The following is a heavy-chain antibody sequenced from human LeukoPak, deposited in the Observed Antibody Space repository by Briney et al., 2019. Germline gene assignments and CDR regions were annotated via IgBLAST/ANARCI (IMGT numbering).Heavy chain of an antibody. V-gene: IGHV1-18*01. D-gene: IGHD1/OR15-1a*01. CDR1: DYTFNNYE. CDR3: AKTNRATGLFDY. Sequence: ASVRVSCKASDYTFNNYEITWVRQAPGQGLEWMGWINIHTGDTRYPQKLQGRVTLTTDTSTTTAYMEVRSLRSDDTAVYYCAKTNRATGLFDYWGQGTLVTVSS. CDR2: INIHTGDT. J-gene: IGHJ4*02.